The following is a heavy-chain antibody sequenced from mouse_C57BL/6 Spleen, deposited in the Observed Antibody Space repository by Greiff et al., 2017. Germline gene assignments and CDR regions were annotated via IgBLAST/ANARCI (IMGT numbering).Heavy chain of an antibody. CDR1: GYTFTSYW. Sequence: QVQLQQPGAELVRPGTSVKLSCKASGYTFTSYWMHWVKQRPGQGLEWIGVIDPSDSYTNYNQKFKGKATLTVDTSSSTAYMQLSSLTSEDSAVYYCARGGLLRAMDYWGQGTSVTVSS. CDR2: IDPSDSYT. CDR3: ARGGLLRAMDY. J-gene: IGHJ4*01. D-gene: IGHD2-3*01. V-gene: IGHV1-59*01.